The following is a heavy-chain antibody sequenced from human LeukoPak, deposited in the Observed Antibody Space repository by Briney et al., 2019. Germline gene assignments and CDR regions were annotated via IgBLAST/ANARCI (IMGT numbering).Heavy chain of an antibody. V-gene: IGHV3-30*02. D-gene: IGHD3-16*02. CDR3: ARDRDDYVWGSYRDY. Sequence: GGSLRLSCAASGFTFSSYGMHWVRQAPGKGLEWVAFIRYDGSNKYYADSVKGRFTISRDNSKNTLYLQMNSLRAEDTAVYYCARDRDDYVWGSYRDYWGQGTLVTVSS. CDR2: IRYDGSNK. J-gene: IGHJ4*02. CDR1: GFTFSSYG.